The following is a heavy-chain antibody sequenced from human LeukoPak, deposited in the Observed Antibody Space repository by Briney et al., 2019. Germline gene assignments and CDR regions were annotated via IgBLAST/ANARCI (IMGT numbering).Heavy chain of an antibody. CDR2: ISSSSSYI. Sequence: GGSLRLSCAASGFTFSSYSMNWVRQAPGKGLEWVSSISSSSSYIYYADSVKGRFTISRDNAKNSLYLQMNSLRAEDTAVYYCAREEEGYYYGSGSYYAVEDYWGQGTLVTASS. CDR3: AREEEGYYYGSGSYYAVEDY. V-gene: IGHV3-21*01. D-gene: IGHD3-10*01. J-gene: IGHJ4*02. CDR1: GFTFSSYS.